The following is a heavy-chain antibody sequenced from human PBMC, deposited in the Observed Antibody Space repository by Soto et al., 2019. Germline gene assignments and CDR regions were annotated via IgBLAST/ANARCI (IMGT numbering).Heavy chain of an antibody. V-gene: IGHV1-58*01. J-gene: IGHJ6*02. CDR1: GFTFTSSA. D-gene: IGHD5-18*01. CDR3: AVDGYSYGSNYYYYGMDV. CDR2: IVVGSGNT. Sequence: QMPLVQSGPEVKKPGTSVKVSCKASGFTFTSSAVQWVRQARGQRLEWIGWIVVGSGNTNYEQKFQERVTITRDMSTSTAYMELSSLRSEDTAVYYCAVDGYSYGSNYYYYGMDVWGQGTTVTVSS.